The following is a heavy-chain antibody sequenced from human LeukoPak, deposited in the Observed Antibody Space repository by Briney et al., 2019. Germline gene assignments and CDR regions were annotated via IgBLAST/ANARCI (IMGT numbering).Heavy chain of an antibody. D-gene: IGHD1-26*01. Sequence: PGRSLRLSCAASGFIFSSYGIHWVRQAPGKGLEWVAVISNDGTNTYYADSVKGRFTISRDNSKNTLYLQMNSLRAEDTAVYYCAKEGSGSYSTYFQHWGQGTLVTVSS. CDR2: ISNDGTNT. J-gene: IGHJ1*01. CDR3: AKEGSGSYSTYFQH. V-gene: IGHV3-30*18. CDR1: GFIFSSYG.